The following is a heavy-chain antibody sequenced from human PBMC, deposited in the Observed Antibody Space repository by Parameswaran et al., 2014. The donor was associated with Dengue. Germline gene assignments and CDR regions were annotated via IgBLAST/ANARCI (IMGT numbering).Heavy chain of an antibody. Sequence: RWIRQPPGKGLEWVSAISGSGGSTYYADSVKGRFTISRDNSKNTLYLQMNSLRAEDTAVYYCAAHLLHYAFDIWGQGTMVTVSS. J-gene: IGHJ3*02. V-gene: IGHV3-23*01. D-gene: IGHD2-15*01. CDR3: AAHLLHYAFDI. CDR2: ISGSGGST.